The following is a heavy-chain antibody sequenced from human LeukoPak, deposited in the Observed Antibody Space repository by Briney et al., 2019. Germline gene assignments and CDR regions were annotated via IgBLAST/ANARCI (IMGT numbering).Heavy chain of an antibody. CDR1: GGSISSYY. Sequence: SETLSLTCTVSGGSISSYYWSWIRQPPGKGLEWIGYIYYSGSTNYNPSLKSRVTISVDTSKSQFSLKLSSVTAADTAVYYCARQIVVVPAALMYAFDIWGQGTMVTVSS. J-gene: IGHJ3*02. CDR2: IYYSGST. V-gene: IGHV4-59*08. D-gene: IGHD2-2*01. CDR3: ARQIVVVPAALMYAFDI.